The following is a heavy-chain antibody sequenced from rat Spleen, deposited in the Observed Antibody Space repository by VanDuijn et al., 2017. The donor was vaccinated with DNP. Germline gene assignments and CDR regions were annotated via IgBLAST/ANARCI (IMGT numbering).Heavy chain of an antibody. CDR1: GFTFSNYY. D-gene: IGHD1-4*01. CDR2: ISTSGSRA. Sequence: VQLVESGGGLVQPGRSLKLSCAASGFTFSNYYMAWVRQAPKKGLEWVATISTSGSRAYYPDSVKGRFTISRDDAKSSLYLQMNSLKSEDTATYYCARSRLPGYYPFACWGQGTLVTVSS. CDR3: ARSRLPGYYPFAC. J-gene: IGHJ3*01. V-gene: IGHV5-25*01.